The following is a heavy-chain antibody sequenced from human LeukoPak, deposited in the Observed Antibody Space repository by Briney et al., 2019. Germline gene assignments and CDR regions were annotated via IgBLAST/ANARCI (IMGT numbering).Heavy chain of an antibody. D-gene: IGHD2-15*01. V-gene: IGHV3-15*01. J-gene: IGHJ5*02. CDR1: GFTFTNAW. CDR3: TTDLGGYFTGGSCYTGLYNCFDP. CDR2: IRSIAYGGTP. Sequence: GGSLRLSCVASGFTFTNAWMSWVRQAPRKGLEWVARIRSIAYGGTPEYAAPVQGRFTISRDDSRATLYLQMNSLKTEDTAVYYCTTDLGGYFTGGSCYTGLYNCFDPWGQGTLVTVSS.